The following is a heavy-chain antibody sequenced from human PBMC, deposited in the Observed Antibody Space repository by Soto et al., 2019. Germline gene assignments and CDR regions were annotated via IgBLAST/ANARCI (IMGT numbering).Heavy chain of an antibody. V-gene: IGHV4-30-4*01. J-gene: IGHJ4*02. CDR2: IYYSGST. Sequence: QVQLQESGPGLVKPSQTLSLTCTVSGGSISSGDYYWSWIRQPPGKGLEWIGYIYYSGSTYYNPSLKSRVTISVDTSKNQFSLKLSSVTAADTAVYYCDSRGTTTDCSGGSCYARGFDYWGQGTLVTVSS. D-gene: IGHD2-15*01. CDR3: DSRGTTTDCSGGSCYARGFDY. CDR1: GGSISSGDYY.